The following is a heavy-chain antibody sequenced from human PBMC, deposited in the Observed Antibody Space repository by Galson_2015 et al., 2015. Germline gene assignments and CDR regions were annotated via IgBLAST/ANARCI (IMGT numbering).Heavy chain of an antibody. D-gene: IGHD3-10*01. J-gene: IGHJ4*02. V-gene: IGHV1-2*04. CDR2: IHPNSGGT. CDR1: GYTFTGYY. CDR3: ARGELLWFGELCKKGGMCGMSRDY. Sequence: SVKVSCKASGYTFTGYYMHWVRQAPGQGLEWMGWIHPNSGGTNYAQTFQGWVTMTRDTSISTAYMELSRLRSDDTAVYYCARGELLWFGELCKKGGMCGMSRDYWGQGTLVTVSS.